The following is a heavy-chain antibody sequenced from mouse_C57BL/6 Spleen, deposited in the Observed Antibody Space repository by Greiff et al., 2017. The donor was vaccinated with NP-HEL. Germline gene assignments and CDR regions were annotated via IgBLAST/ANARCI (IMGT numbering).Heavy chain of an antibody. CDR3: TTSPYGTFDY. CDR2: IDPENGDT. CDR1: GFNIKDDY. J-gene: IGHJ2*01. D-gene: IGHD2-1*01. V-gene: IGHV14-4*01. Sequence: VQLQQSGAELVRPGASVKLSCTASGFNIKDDYMHWVKQRPEQGLEWIGWIDPENGDTEYASKFQGKATITADTSSNTAYLQLSSLTSEDTAVYYCTTSPYGTFDYWGQGTTLTVSS.